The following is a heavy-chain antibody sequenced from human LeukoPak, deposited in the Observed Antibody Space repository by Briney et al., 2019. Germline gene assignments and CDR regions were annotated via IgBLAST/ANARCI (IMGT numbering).Heavy chain of an antibody. D-gene: IGHD3-3*01. Sequence: PSETLSLTCTVSGGSLSSGSDYWSWIRQSAGKGLEWIGRIYASGSTNYNPSLKSRVTISVDTSKNQFSLRLSSVTAADTAVYFCARGLDLWSGYHFDFWGQGILGTVSS. CDR3: ARGLDLWSGYHFDF. CDR1: GGSLSSGSDY. V-gene: IGHV4-61*02. CDR2: IYASGST. J-gene: IGHJ4*02.